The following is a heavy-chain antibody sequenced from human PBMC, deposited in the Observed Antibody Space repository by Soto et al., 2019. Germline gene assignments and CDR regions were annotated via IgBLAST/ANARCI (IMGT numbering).Heavy chain of an antibody. D-gene: IGHD3-3*01. CDR2: ISSSSSTI. Sequence: HPGGSLRLSCAASGFTFSSYSMNWVRQAPGKGLEWVSYISSSSSTIYYADSVKGRFTISRDNAKNSLYLQMNSLRAEDTAVYYCARDLGYDFWSGYYAQSRRGAFDIWGQGTMVTVSS. CDR1: GFTFSSYS. CDR3: ARDLGYDFWSGYYAQSRRGAFDI. V-gene: IGHV3-48*01. J-gene: IGHJ3*02.